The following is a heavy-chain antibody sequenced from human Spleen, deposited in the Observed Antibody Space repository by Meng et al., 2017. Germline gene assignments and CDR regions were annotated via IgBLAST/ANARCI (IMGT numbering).Heavy chain of an antibody. J-gene: IGHJ4*02. CDR2: INHSGST. CDR3: ARDPYSGIAAAGPSY. V-gene: IGHV4-34*01. CDR1: GGSFSGYY. D-gene: IGHD6-13*01. Sequence: GSLRLSCAVYGGSFSGYYWSWIRQPPGKGLEWIGEINHSGSTNYNPSLKSRVTISVDTSKNQFSLKMSSVTAADTAVYYCARDPYSGIAAAGPSYWGQGTLVTVSS.